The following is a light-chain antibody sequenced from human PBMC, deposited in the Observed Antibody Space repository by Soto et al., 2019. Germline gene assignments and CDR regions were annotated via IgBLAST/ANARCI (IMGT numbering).Light chain of an antibody. CDR2: WAS. CDR1: QSVLFRSNNKNY. J-gene: IGKJ1*01. Sequence: DVVMTQYPDSLAVSLGERATINCRSSQSVLFRSNNKNYVAWYQQKAGQPPKLLISWASSRESGVPDRFSGSWSGTDFTLTISSLQAEDVALYYCQQYYDTLRTFCQGTKVEIK. V-gene: IGKV4-1*01. CDR3: QQYYDTLRT.